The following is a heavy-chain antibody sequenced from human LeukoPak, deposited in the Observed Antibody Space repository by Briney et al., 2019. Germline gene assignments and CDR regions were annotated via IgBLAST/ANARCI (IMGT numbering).Heavy chain of an antibody. CDR3: ARGIRGPDYGDYGHYFDY. D-gene: IGHD4-17*01. CDR1: AGSLSGYY. CDR2: VNHSGST. Sequence: SQTLSLTCAVYAGSLSGYYWGWIRHPPGKGLEWVWEVNHSGSTNYNPSLESLVTISVDTSKNQFSLKLSSVTAADTAVYYCARGIRGPDYGDYGHYFDYWGEGTLVTVSS. J-gene: IGHJ4*02. V-gene: IGHV4-34*01.